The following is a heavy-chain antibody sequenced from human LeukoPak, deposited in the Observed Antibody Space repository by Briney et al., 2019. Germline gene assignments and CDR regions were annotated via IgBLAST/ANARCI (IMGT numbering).Heavy chain of an antibody. Sequence: TGGSLRLSCTASGFPFIEYSMNWVRQAPGKGLEWISYIGIDSGNTKYADSVRGRFTISTDKAKNSLYLQMNSLRVEDTAVYYCARDYNYAFDNWGQGTLVSVAS. V-gene: IGHV3-48*01. J-gene: IGHJ4*02. CDR2: IGIDSGNT. CDR3: ARDYNYAFDN. D-gene: IGHD1-1*01. CDR1: GFPFIEYS.